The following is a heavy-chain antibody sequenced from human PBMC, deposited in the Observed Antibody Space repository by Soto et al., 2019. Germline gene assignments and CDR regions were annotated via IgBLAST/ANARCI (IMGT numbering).Heavy chain of an antibody. CDR2: IYRYDYET. J-gene: IGHJ6*02. CDR3: AINSLTAYYNYYSMDV. CDR1: GYSFSHYS. D-gene: IGHD3-9*01. Sequence: GESLKISCKRSGYSFSHYSIAWVRLIPGKGLEWMRSIYRYDYETKYRPSFQGQGTISADKSISAAYLQWSSLKASDTAVYYFAINSLTAYYNYYSMDVLGQVPT. V-gene: IGHV5-51*01.